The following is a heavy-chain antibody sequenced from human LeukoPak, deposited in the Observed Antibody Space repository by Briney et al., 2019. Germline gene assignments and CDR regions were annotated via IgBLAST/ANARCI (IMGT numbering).Heavy chain of an antibody. V-gene: IGHV3-48*03. CDR1: GFTFSSYE. J-gene: IGHJ4*02. CDR3: AGGDQRGYSGYDSYGY. Sequence: PGGSLRLSCAASGFTFSSYEMNWVRQAPGKGLEWVSYISSSGSTIYYADSVKGRFTISRDNAKNSLYLQMNSLRAEDTAVYYCAGGDQRGYSGYDSYGYWGQGTLVTVSS. CDR2: ISSSGSTI. D-gene: IGHD5-12*01.